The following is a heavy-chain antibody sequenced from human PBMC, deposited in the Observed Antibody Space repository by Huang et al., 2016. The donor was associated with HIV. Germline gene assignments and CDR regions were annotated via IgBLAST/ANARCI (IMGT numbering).Heavy chain of an antibody. J-gene: IGHJ6*02. Sequence: QVQLVQSGAEVKKPGSSVKVSCKASGGTFSTYAISWVRQAPGQGLAWMGGIIPSLGTANYAQKFQGTVTITADEFTSTAYMELSSLRSEDTALYYCARGRTRSSLYDSYYGLDVWGQGTTVTVSS. CDR3: ARGRTRSSLYDSYYGLDV. CDR1: GGTFSTYA. D-gene: IGHD6-6*01. V-gene: IGHV1-69*01. CDR2: IIPSLGTA.